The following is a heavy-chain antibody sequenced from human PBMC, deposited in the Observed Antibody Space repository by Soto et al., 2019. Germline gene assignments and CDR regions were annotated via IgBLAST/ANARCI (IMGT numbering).Heavy chain of an antibody. J-gene: IGHJ1*01. CDR1: GFTFSNYG. Sequence: GGSLRLSCAASGFTFSNYGMSWVRQAPGKGLEWVSVISGSGGSTYYADSVKGRFTLSRDNSKNTVYLQVNSLRAEDTAVYYCAKDSPVGVPLLRDLHDWGQGTLVTVSS. D-gene: IGHD2-15*01. CDR3: AKDSPVGVPLLRDLHD. V-gene: IGHV3-23*01. CDR2: ISGSGGST.